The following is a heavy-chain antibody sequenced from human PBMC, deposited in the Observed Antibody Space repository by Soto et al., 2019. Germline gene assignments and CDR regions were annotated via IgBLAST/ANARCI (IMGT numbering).Heavy chain of an antibody. CDR3: AREGYSGYDMNFDY. CDR1: GGTFSSYA. V-gene: IGHV1-69*13. J-gene: IGHJ4*02. CDR2: IIPIFGTA. D-gene: IGHD5-12*01. Sequence: SVKVSCKASGGTFSSYAISWVRQAPGQGLEWMGGIIPIFGTANYAQKFQGRVTITADESTSTAYMELSSLRSEDTAVYYCAREGYSGYDMNFDYWGQGTLVTVYS.